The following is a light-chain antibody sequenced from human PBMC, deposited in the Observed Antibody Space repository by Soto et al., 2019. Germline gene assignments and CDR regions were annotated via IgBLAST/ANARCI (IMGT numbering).Light chain of an antibody. CDR1: QSVSSY. J-gene: IGKJ4*01. V-gene: IGKV3-15*01. CDR3: QQYNNRPLT. Sequence: EIVMTQSPATLSVSPGERATLSCRASQSVSSYLAWYQQKPGQAPRLLIYGASTRAPGIPVRFSGSGSGTEFTLTISSLQSEDFAVYYCQQYNNRPLTFGGGTKVEIK. CDR2: GAS.